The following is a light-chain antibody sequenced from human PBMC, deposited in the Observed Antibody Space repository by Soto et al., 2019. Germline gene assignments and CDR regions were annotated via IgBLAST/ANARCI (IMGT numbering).Light chain of an antibody. CDR2: KAS. J-gene: IGKJ1*01. CDR3: QQYNTYPTWT. Sequence: DIQMTQSPSTLSASVGDIVTITCRASHSVSTWLAWYQQKPGKAPRLLIHKASTLESGVPSRFSGSGFRTEFTLTISRLQPDDFATYYCQQYNTYPTWTFGQGTKVEIK. CDR1: HSVSTW. V-gene: IGKV1-5*03.